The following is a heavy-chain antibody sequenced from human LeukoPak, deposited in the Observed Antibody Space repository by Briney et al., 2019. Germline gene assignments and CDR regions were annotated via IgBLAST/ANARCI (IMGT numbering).Heavy chain of an antibody. V-gene: IGHV7-4-1*02. CDR3: ARDPPRQQLVPANFDY. CDR1: GYTFTRYG. D-gene: IGHD6-13*01. CDR2: INTNTGNP. J-gene: IGHJ4*02. Sequence: GASVKVSCKASGYTFTRYGMNWVRQAPGQGLEWMGWINTNTGNPTYAQGFTGRFVFSLDTSVSTAYLQISSLKAEDTAVYYCARDPPRQQLVPANFDYWGQGTLVTVSS.